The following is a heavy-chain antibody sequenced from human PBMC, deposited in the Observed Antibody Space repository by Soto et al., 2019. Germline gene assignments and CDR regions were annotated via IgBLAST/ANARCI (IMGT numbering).Heavy chain of an antibody. CDR2: IIPIFGTA. J-gene: IGHJ4*02. V-gene: IGHV1-69*13. Sequence: VASVKVSCKASGGTFSSYAISWVRQAPGQGLEWMGGIIPIFGTANYAQKFQGRVTITADESTSTAYMELSSLRSEDTAVYYCARVRTLRDGYNPFDYWGQGTLVTVSS. CDR3: ARVRTLRDGYNPFDY. D-gene: IGHD5-12*01. CDR1: GGTFSSYA.